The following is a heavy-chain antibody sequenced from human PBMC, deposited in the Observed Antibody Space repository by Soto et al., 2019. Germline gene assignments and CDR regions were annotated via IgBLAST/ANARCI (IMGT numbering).Heavy chain of an antibody. J-gene: IGHJ5*02. Sequence: GESLKISCKGSGYSFTSYWINWVRQIPGRGLEWMGRIDPSDSYTNYSPSFQGHVTISADKSISTAHLQWSSLRASDTAMYYCATRRGGGRALRFDPWGQGTLVTVSS. D-gene: IGHD2-15*01. CDR2: IDPSDSYT. V-gene: IGHV5-10-1*01. CDR1: GYSFTSYW. CDR3: ATRRGGGRALRFDP.